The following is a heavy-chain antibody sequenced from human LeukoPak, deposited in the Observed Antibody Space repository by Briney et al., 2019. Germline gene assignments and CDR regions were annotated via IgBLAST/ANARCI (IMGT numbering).Heavy chain of an antibody. D-gene: IGHD2-8*01. V-gene: IGHV4-39*01. CDR2: IYYSGST. CDR1: GGSISSSSYY. Sequence: SETLSLTCSVSGGSISSSSYYWGWIRQPPGKGLEWIGSIYYSGSTYYNPSLKSRVTISVDTSKNQFSLKLSSVTAADTAVYYCARQGCTNGVCLLLSYIEAFDIWGQGTMVTVSS. CDR3: ARQGCTNGVCLLLSYIEAFDI. J-gene: IGHJ3*02.